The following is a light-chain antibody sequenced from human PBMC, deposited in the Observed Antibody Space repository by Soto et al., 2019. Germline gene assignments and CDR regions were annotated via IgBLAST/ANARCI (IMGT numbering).Light chain of an antibody. V-gene: IGKV1-5*03. Sequence: DIQMTQSPSTLPASVGDRVTITCRASQSISSWLAWYQQKPGKAPKLLIYKASSLESGVPSRFSGSGSGTEFTLTISSLQSEDFAVYYCQQYKNWPLTFGGGTKVDIK. J-gene: IGKJ4*01. CDR2: KAS. CDR3: QQYKNWPLT. CDR1: QSISSW.